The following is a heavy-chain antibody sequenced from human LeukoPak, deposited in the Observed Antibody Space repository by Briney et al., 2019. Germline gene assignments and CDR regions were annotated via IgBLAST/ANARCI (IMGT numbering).Heavy chain of an antibody. CDR3: AREDIVVVPAAYYFDY. CDR1: GYTFTSYA. CDR2: INTNTGNP. J-gene: IGHJ4*02. Sequence: GASVKVSCKASGYTFTSYAMNWVRQAPGQGLEWMGWINTNTGNPTYAQGFTGRFVFSSDTSVSTAYLQISSLKAEDTAVYYCAREDIVVVPAAYYFDYWGQGTLVTVSS. V-gene: IGHV7-4-1*02. D-gene: IGHD2-2*01.